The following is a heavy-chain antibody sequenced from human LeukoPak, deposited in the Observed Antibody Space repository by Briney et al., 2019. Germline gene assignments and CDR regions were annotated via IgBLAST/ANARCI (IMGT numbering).Heavy chain of an antibody. CDR1: GFPFTNYW. Sequence: GGSLRLSCAVSGFPFTNYWMSWVRQAPGKGLEWVANIKEDGSVMYYVDSLRGRFTISRDSAQNSLYLQMNSLRVEDTAVYFCARDLWGSYSTGSYLDYWGQGALVTVSS. J-gene: IGHJ4*02. D-gene: IGHD6-19*01. CDR2: IKEDGSVM. V-gene: IGHV3-7*01. CDR3: ARDLWGSYSTGSYLDY.